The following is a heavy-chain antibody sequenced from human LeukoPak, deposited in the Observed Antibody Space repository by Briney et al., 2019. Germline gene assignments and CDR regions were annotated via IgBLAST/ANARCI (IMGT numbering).Heavy chain of an antibody. CDR2: ISGSGDNT. D-gene: IGHD1-26*01. V-gene: IGHV3-23*01. Sequence: GGSLRLSCAASGFTFSGFAMSWVRRTPGKGLEWVSDISGSGDNTLYADSVKGRFIISRDNSKNTLYLEMNSLRAEDTAIYYCAKMKGHPLPKYYMDVWGQGTTVTVSS. J-gene: IGHJ6*01. CDR1: GFTFSGFA. CDR3: AKMKGHPLPKYYMDV.